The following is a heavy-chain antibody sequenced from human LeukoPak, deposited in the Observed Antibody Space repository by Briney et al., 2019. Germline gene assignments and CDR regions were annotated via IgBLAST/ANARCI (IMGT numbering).Heavy chain of an antibody. V-gene: IGHV4-61*02. CDR3: ARGFWSGYDLAAFDI. CDR1: GGSISSGSYY. J-gene: IGHJ3*02. Sequence: SQTLSLTCTVSGGSISSGSYYWSWIRPPAGKGLEWIGRIYASGSTSYNPSLKSRVTISVDTSKNQFSLKLSSVTAADTAMYYCARGFWSGYDLAAFDIWGQGTMVTVSS. D-gene: IGHD3-3*01. CDR2: IYASGST.